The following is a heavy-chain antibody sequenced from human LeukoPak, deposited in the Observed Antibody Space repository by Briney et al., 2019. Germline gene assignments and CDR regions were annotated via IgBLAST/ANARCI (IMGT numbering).Heavy chain of an antibody. V-gene: IGHV3-48*03. CDR1: GFTFRSYE. CDR2: ISSSGYTV. D-gene: IGHD2-2*01. Sequence: PGGSLRLSCAASGFTFRSYEMNWVRQAPGKGLEWVSYISSSGYTVYYADSVKGRFTISRDNGKMSLFLQMDSLRAEDSAVYYCARGQVPAARGYNWFDPWGQGTLVTVSS. CDR3: ARGQVPAARGYNWFDP. J-gene: IGHJ5*02.